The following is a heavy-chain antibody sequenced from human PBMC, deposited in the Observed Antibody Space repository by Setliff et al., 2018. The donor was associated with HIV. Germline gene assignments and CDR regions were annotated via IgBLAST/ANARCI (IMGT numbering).Heavy chain of an antibody. Sequence: SVKVSCKASGGPFTSSSIGWVRQAPGQGLEWMGRIIPILGVPRYAQKFQGRVTITADKSTSTSYMHLSSLRAEDTAVYFCAKTLPTLYPPHDYYFAMDVWGQGTTVTVS. V-gene: IGHV1-69*02. J-gene: IGHJ6*02. D-gene: IGHD2-15*01. CDR1: GGPFTSSS. CDR3: AKTLPTLYPPHDYYFAMDV. CDR2: IIPILGVP.